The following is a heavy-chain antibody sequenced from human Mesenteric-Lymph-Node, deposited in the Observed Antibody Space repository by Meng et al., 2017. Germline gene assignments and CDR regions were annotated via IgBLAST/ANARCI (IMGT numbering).Heavy chain of an antibody. Sequence: VKRVWVGGGVVQPGRSLRLSCAASGFTFSNYAMNWVRQAPGKGLEWVSAISGSGGSTYYADSVKGRFTVSRDNSKNTAYLQMTGLRDEDTAVYYCATMEWYHSPPYWGYWGQGTLVTVSS. V-gene: IGHV3-23*04. J-gene: IGHJ4*02. CDR2: ISGSGGST. CDR1: GFTFSNYA. CDR3: ATMEWYHSPPYWGY. D-gene: IGHD3-3*01.